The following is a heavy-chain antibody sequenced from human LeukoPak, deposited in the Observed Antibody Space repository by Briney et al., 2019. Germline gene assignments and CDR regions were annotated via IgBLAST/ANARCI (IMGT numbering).Heavy chain of an antibody. J-gene: IGHJ5*02. V-gene: IGHV5-51*01. CDR2: IYPGDSRT. CDR1: GYTFTNYW. CDR3: ACRDLRSTLFGP. D-gene: IGHD6-13*01. Sequence: TGESLKISCKGFGYTFTNYWIGWVRQMPGKGLEWMGVIYPGDSRTRCSPSFQGQVTISADKSLSTAYLQWSSLKASDTAMYYCACRDLRSTLFGPWGQGTLVTVSS.